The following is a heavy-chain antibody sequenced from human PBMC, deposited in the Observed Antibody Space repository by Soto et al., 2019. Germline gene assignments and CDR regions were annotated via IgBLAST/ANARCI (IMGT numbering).Heavy chain of an antibody. V-gene: IGHV4-59*01. Sequence: PSETLSLTCTVSGGSISSYYWSWIRQPPGKGLEWIGYIYYSGSTNYDPSLKSRVTISVDTPKNQFSLKLSSVTAADTAVYYCAHSLRSFYYNGLAVWGQGTTVTVSS. CDR1: GGSISSYY. CDR3: AHSLRSFYYNGLAV. J-gene: IGHJ6*02. CDR2: IYYSGST. D-gene: IGHD3-16*01.